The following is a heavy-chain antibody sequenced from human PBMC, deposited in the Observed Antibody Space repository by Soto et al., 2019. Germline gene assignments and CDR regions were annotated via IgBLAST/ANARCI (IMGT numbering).Heavy chain of an antibody. V-gene: IGHV4-4*07. CDR2: IYSGGGT. CDR1: GGSISQYY. Sequence: QVQLQESGPGLVKPSETLSLSCGVSGGSISQYYWSWIRQPAGKGLVWIGRIYSGGGTNYNPSLESRVTISVDTSQNKFSLKLSSVTAADTAVYYCARGPGGFGDFSLDYWGQGTLVTVSS. J-gene: IGHJ4*02. D-gene: IGHD3-10*01. CDR3: ARGPGGFGDFSLDY.